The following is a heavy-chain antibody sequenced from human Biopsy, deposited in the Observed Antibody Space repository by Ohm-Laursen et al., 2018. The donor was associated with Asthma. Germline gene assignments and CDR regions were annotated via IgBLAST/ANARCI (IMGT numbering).Heavy chain of an antibody. CDR3: ARGDSSNWSHYYFDY. J-gene: IGHJ4*02. D-gene: IGHD3-22*01. CDR2: IYSGGTS. Sequence: GSLRLSCAASGFAVSRDYMFWVRQAPGKGLEWVSVIYSGGTSHTADSVRGQFAISRDYPKNTLYLQMHSLRAEDTAVYYCARGDSSNWSHYYFDYWGQGTLVTVAS. V-gene: IGHV3-53*01. CDR1: GFAVSRDY.